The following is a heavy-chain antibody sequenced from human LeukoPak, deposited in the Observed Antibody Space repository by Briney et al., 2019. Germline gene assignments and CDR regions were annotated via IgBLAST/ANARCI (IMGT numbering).Heavy chain of an antibody. CDR2: ISSSGSTT. CDR3: ARDLSSGWYLSSASYYLDY. V-gene: IGHV3-48*03. CDR1: GFTFSSYE. J-gene: IGHJ4*02. Sequence: GGSLRLSCAASGFTFSSYEMNWVRQAPGKGLEWVSYISSSGSTTYYADSVKGRFTISRDNAKNSLYLQMSSLRAEDTAVYYCARDLSSGWYLSSASYYLDYWGQGTLVTVSS. D-gene: IGHD6-19*01.